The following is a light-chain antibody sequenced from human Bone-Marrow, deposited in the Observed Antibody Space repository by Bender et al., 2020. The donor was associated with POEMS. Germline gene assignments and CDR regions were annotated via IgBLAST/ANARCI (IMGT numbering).Light chain of an antibody. Sequence: QSALTQPASVSGSPGQSITISCTGTSSDVGDYDYVSWYRQHPGKAPELMIYGVTNRPSGVSGRFSASKSGNTASLTISGLQAEDEADYYCSAYAVTNNFVVFGGGTKLTVL. CDR3: SAYAVTNNFVV. V-gene: IGLV2-14*01. CDR1: SSDVGDYDY. J-gene: IGLJ2*01. CDR2: GVT.